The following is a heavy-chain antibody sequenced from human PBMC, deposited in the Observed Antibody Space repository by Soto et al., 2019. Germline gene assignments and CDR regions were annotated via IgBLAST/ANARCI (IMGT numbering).Heavy chain of an antibody. J-gene: IGHJ4*02. Sequence: SVKVSCKASGGTFSIYSISWVRQAPGQGLEWMGGIIPIFGTANYAQKFQGRVTITADESTSTAYMELSSLRSEDTAVYYCARPLTLGYCSGGSCYFGYWGQGTLVXVSS. CDR1: GGTFSIYS. V-gene: IGHV1-69*13. CDR2: IIPIFGTA. CDR3: ARPLTLGYCSGGSCYFGY. D-gene: IGHD2-15*01.